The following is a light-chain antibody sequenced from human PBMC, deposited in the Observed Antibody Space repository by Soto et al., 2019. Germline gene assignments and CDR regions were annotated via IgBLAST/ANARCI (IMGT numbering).Light chain of an antibody. CDR2: DSS. Sequence: EVVLTQSPVTLSLSPGERATLSCRASQSVSSYLAWYQQKPGQAPRLLIYDSSDRATGIPARFSGSGSGTDFTLIIPSLEAEDFGVYDCQKSNNWTLTFGGGTKVEI. CDR3: QKSNNWTLT. CDR1: QSVSSY. J-gene: IGKJ4*01. V-gene: IGKV3-11*01.